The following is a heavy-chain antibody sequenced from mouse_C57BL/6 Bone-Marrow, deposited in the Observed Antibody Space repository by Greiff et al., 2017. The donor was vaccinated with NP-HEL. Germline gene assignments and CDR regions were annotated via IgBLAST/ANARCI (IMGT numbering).Heavy chain of an antibody. CDR1: GYTFTSYW. D-gene: IGHD1-1*01. CDR2: IHPNSGRT. CDR3: ARKGLAVVAPYYAMDY. Sequence: QVQLQQPGAELVKPGASVKLSCKASGYTFTSYWMHWVKQRPGQGLEWIGMIHPNSGRTNYNEKFKSKATLTVDKSSSTAYMQLSSLTSEDSAVYYWARKGLAVVAPYYAMDYWGQGTSVTVSS. V-gene: IGHV1-64*01. J-gene: IGHJ4*01.